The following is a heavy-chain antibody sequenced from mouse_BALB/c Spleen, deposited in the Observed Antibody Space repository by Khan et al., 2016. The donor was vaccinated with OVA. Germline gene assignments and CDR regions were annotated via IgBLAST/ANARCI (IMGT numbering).Heavy chain of an antibody. Sequence: QVHVKQSGAELVRPGVSVKISCKGSGYTFTDFTMHWVKQSHAKSLEWIGVISTYYGDVTYNQKFKGKATMTVDKSSSTAYMELARLKVDDSAIYFLSRGGVGNRFAYWGQGTLVTVSA. V-gene: IGHV1S137*01. J-gene: IGHJ3*01. CDR3: SRGGVGNRFAY. CDR1: GYTFTDFT. D-gene: IGHD1-1*02. CDR2: ISTYYGDV.